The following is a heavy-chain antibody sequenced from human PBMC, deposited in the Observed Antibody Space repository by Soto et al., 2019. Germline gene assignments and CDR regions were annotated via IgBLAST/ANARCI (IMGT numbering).Heavy chain of an antibody. V-gene: IGHV4-59*01. CDR3: ARSGNNWFDP. CDR1: GDSINSYY. J-gene: IGHJ5*02. CDR2: IYYTGNT. Sequence: PLETLSLTCSVSGDSINSYYWNWIRQPPGKGLEWIGYIYYTGNTNYNPSLKSRVIISLDMSKNQFSLSLSSVTAADTAVYYCARSGNNWFDPWGQGTLVTVSS.